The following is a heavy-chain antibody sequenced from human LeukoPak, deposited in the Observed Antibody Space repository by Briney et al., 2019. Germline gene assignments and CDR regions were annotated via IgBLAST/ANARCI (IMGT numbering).Heavy chain of an antibody. D-gene: IGHD6-6*01. CDR3: VREGGLYGSSSSWGLFDY. V-gene: IGHV7-4-1*02. J-gene: IGHJ4*02. CDR1: GYTFTSYA. Sequence: GASVKVSCKASGYTFTSYAMNWVRQAPGQGLEWMGWINTNTGNPTYAQGFTGRFVFSLDTSVSTAYLQISSLKAEDTAVYYCVREGGLYGSSSSWGLFDYWGQGTLVTVSS. CDR2: INTNTGNP.